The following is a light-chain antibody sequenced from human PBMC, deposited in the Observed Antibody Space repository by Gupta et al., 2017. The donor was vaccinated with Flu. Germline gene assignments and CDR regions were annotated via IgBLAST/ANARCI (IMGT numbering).Light chain of an antibody. J-gene: IGKJ1*01. CDR1: QSISNN. Sequence: PATVSVSLGERVTVFCRASQSISNNLAWYQQKPGQPPRLLIYNSYTRATDIPARFSGAGSGTDFTLTIDSLRSEDFAVYYCQYDSDRPPWTFGPGTKVDLK. V-gene: IGKV3-15*01. CDR2: NSY. CDR3: QYDSDRPPWT.